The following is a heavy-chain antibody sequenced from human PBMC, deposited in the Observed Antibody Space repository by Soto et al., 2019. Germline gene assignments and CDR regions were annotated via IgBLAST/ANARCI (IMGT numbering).Heavy chain of an antibody. D-gene: IGHD3-3*01. Sequence: EVQLLESGGGLVQPGGSLRLSCAASGFTFSSYAMSWVRQAPGKGLEWVSTISGSGGGTYYADSVKGRFTISRDNSKNTLYLQMNSLRAEDTAVYSCAKENDCWSGYLDYWGQGTLVTVSS. CDR2: ISGSGGGT. CDR3: AKENDCWSGYLDY. J-gene: IGHJ4*02. V-gene: IGHV3-23*01. CDR1: GFTFSSYA.